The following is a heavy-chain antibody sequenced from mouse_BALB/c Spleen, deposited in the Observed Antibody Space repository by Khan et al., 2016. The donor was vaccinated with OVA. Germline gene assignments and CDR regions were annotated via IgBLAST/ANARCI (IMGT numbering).Heavy chain of an antibody. CDR3: ARVYGGDCDY. Sequence: EVQLQQSGPGLVKPSQSLSLTCTVTGYSITSDYAWNWLRQFPGNKLEWMGFISYSGTTKYHPSLKSRFSITRDTSKNQFFLPMNSVTTEDTATYCCARVYGGDCDYWGQGTSLTVAA. V-gene: IGHV3-2*02. D-gene: IGHD1-1*02. CDR2: ISYSGTT. J-gene: IGHJ2*02. CDR1: GYSITSDYA.